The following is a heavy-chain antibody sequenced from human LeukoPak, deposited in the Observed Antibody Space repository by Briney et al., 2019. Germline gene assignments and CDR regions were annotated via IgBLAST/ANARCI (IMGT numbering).Heavy chain of an antibody. CDR2: IGPSSGDI. CDR3: ARDRGARGRGLT. CDR1: GFTFRIYS. Sequence: GGSLRLSCAASGFTFRIYSMNWVRQAPGTGLEWVSSIGPSSGDIYYADSVKGRFTISRDNDKNSLYLQMNSLRAEDTAVYYCARDRGARGRGLTWGQGTQVTVSS. J-gene: IGHJ5*02. V-gene: IGHV3-21*01. D-gene: IGHD3-10*01.